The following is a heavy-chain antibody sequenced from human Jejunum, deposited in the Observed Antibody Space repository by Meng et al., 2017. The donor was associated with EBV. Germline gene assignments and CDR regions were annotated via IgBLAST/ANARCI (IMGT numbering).Heavy chain of an antibody. D-gene: IGHD2-2*01. CDR2: INTDTRNP. CDR1: GYSFTSRA. Sequence: EQSWPELKPPGASVKVSCKASGYSFTSRAMHWVRQAPGQGLEWMGWINTDTRNPTYAQGLTGRFVFSLDTSVSTAYLQISSLKAEDTAVYYCARGEGGYCSSSSCYLGTWGQGTLVTVSS. J-gene: IGHJ4*02. CDR3: ARGEGGYCSSSSCYLGT. V-gene: IGHV7-4-1*02.